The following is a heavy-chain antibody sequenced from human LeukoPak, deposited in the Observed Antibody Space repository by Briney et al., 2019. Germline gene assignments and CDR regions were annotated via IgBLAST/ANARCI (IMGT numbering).Heavy chain of an antibody. CDR1: GFTFSNHA. V-gene: IGHV3-30-3*01. CDR3: AGETVTNHDAFDI. D-gene: IGHD4-11*01. CDR2: ISHDGSNT. Sequence: PGGSLRLSCAASGFTFSNHAMHWVRQAPGKGLKWVAVISHDGSNTYYGDSVKGRFTISRDNSKNTLDLQMNGLRAEDTAVYYCAGETVTNHDAFDIWGQGAMVTVSS. J-gene: IGHJ3*02.